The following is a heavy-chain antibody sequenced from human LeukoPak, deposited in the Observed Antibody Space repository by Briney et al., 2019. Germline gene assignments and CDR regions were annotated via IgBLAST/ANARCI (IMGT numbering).Heavy chain of an antibody. V-gene: IGHV3-13*01. D-gene: IGHD4-23*01. CDR3: ARVGEGGKGFDY. Sequence: PGGSLRLSCAASGFTFSSYDMHWVRLTTGKGLEWVSAIDTAGYTYYPGSVKGRFTISRENAKNSLYLQMNSLRAGDTAVYYCARVGEGGKGFDYWGQGTLVTVSP. CDR2: IDTAGYT. CDR1: GFTFSSYD. J-gene: IGHJ4*02.